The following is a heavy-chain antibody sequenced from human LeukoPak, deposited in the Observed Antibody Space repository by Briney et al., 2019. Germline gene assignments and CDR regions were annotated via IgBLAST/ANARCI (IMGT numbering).Heavy chain of an antibody. D-gene: IGHD6-13*01. J-gene: IGHJ5*02. CDR3: ARGMGAAAGTTAEGWFDP. CDR1: GPTSTSFG. CDR2: VRAYNGNT. Sequence: SVTLSCRLSGPTSTSFGISWVRQAPGHGLEWIGWVRAYNGNTNYAQKLQGRVTMTTDTSTSTAYMELRSLRSDDTAVYYCARGMGAAAGTTAEGWFDPWGQGTLVTVSS. V-gene: IGHV1-18*01.